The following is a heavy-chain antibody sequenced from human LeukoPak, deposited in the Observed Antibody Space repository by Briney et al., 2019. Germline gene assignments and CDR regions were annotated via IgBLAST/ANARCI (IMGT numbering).Heavy chain of an antibody. D-gene: IGHD3-9*01. J-gene: IGHJ3*02. CDR2: ISGSGGST. CDR1: GFTFSSYG. V-gene: IGHV3-23*01. CDR3: AKELTGYYDVDAFDI. Sequence: GGSLRLSCAASGFTFSSYGMSWVRQAPGKGLEWVSAISGSGGSTYYADSVKGRFTISRDNTKNTLYLQMNSLRAEDTAVYYCAKELTGYYDVDAFDIWGQGTMVTVSS.